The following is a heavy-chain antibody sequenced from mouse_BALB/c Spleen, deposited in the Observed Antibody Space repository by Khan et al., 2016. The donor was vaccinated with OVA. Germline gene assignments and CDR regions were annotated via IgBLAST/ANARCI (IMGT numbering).Heavy chain of an antibody. Sequence: EVELVESGGGSVKPGGSLKLSCEVSGFTFSSYVMSWIRQTPEKRLEWVASISSSGSTYYPDSVKGRFTISRDNDRNVVYLQMSSLRSEDMAMYYCAREAYRYDEYYFDYWGKGTTLTVSS. CDR1: GFTFSSYV. CDR2: ISSSGST. CDR3: AREAYRYDEYYFDY. J-gene: IGHJ2*01. V-gene: IGHV5-6-5*01. D-gene: IGHD2-14*01.